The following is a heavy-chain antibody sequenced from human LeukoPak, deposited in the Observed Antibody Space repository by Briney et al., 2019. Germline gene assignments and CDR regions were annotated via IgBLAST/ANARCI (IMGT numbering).Heavy chain of an antibody. V-gene: IGHV1-8*01. Sequence: EASVKVSCTASGYTFTSYDVNWVRQATGQGLEWMGWMNPNSGNTGYAQKFQGRVTITRNTSISTAYMELSSLRSEDTAVYYCARATIFGVVLDAFDIWGQGTMVTVSS. CDR3: ARATIFGVVLDAFDI. J-gene: IGHJ3*02. CDR2: MNPNSGNT. CDR1: GYTFTSYD. D-gene: IGHD3-3*01.